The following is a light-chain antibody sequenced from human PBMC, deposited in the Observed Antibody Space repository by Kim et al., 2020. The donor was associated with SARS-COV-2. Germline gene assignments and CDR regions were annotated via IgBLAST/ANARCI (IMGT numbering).Light chain of an antibody. V-gene: IGKV3-20*01. CDR1: QSVSSCY. CDR2: GAT. Sequence: SAGERATLSCRASQSVSSCYLAWYQQKPGQAPRLLIDGATSRATGIPDRFSGSGSGTDFTLIISRLEPEDFAVYCCQQYGSSPYTFGQGTKLEI. J-gene: IGKJ2*01. CDR3: QQYGSSPYT.